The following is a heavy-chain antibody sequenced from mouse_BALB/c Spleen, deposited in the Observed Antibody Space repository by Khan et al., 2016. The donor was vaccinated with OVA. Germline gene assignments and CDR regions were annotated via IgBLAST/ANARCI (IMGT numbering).Heavy chain of an antibody. J-gene: IGHJ4*01. CDR1: GYTFTSNT. V-gene: IGHV1-4*01. CDR3: ARRTTVYTMDY. Sequence: QVQLQQSGAELARPGASVKMSCKASGYTFTSNTMHWVKQRPGQGLEWIGYINPSSGYTNYNQNLKDKATLTADKSSSTAYMQLSSLTSEDSAVYYCARRTTVYTMDYWGQGTSVTVSS. CDR2: INPSSGYT. D-gene: IGHD1-1*01.